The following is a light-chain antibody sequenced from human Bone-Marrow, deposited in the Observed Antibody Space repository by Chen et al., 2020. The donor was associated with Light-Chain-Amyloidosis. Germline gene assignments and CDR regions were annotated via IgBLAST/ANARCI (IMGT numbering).Light chain of an antibody. CDR2: EVT. V-gene: IGLV2-14*01. J-gene: IGLJ1*01. CDR1: SSDVGGDNH. CDR3: SSYTITNTLV. Sequence: QSALTQPASVSGSPGQSITISCTGTSSDVGGDNHVSWYQQHPDKAPKRMIYEVTNRPSWVPARFAGSTSDNTASLTISGLQTEDEADYFCSSYTITNTLVFGSGTRVTVL.